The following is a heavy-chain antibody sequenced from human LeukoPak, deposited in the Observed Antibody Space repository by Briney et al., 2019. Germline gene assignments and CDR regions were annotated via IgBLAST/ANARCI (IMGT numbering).Heavy chain of an antibody. V-gene: IGHV4-4*07. CDR3: ARVPQYCTGGSCYPTYSFDY. CDR1: GGSISSYY. Sequence: SETLSLTCTVSGGSISSYYWSWIRQPPGKGLEWIGRIYTSGSTNYNPSLKSRVTMSVDTSKNQFSLKLSSVTAAGTAVYYCARVPQYCTGGSCYPTYSFDYWGQGTLVTVSS. J-gene: IGHJ4*02. D-gene: IGHD2-15*01. CDR2: IYTSGST.